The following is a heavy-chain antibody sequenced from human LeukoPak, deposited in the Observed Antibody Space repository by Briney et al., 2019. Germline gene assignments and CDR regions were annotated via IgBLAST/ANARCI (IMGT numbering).Heavy chain of an antibody. Sequence: GGSLRLSCAASGFTFSSYSMNWVRQAPGKGLEWVAVIGYDGSNQHYADSVKGRFTVSRDNSKNTLYLETNSLRAEDTAVYYCTRALHDSGDYWFDPWGQGTLVTVSS. D-gene: IGHD4-17*01. J-gene: IGHJ5*02. CDR2: IGYDGSNQ. V-gene: IGHV3-33*08. CDR3: TRALHDSGDYWFDP. CDR1: GFTFSSYS.